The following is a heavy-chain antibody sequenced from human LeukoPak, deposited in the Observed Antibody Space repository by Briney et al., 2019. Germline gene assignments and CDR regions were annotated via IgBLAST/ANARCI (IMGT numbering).Heavy chain of an antibody. J-gene: IGHJ4*02. Sequence: SETLSLTCTDSGGSISSSSYYWGWIRQPPGKGLEWIGSIYYSGSTYYNPSLKSRVTISVDTSKNQFSLKLSSVTAADTAVYYCARGYFPHPDYWGQGTLVTVSS. V-gene: IGHV4-39*01. CDR1: GGSISSSSYY. CDR2: IYYSGST. D-gene: IGHD2-15*01. CDR3: ARGYFPHPDY.